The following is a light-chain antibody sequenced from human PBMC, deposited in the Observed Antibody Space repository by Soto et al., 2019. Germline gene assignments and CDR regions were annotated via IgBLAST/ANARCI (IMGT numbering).Light chain of an antibody. CDR3: YSFAGSTTFSYV. CDR1: ISDFVIYNY. CDR2: GVS. V-gene: IGLV2-14*01. J-gene: IGLJ1*01. Sequence: QSVLTQPASVSGSPGQSITISCTGTISDFVIYNYVSWYQQHPGKAPKLMLYGVSNRPSGVSNRFSGSKSGNTASLTISGLQAVDEADYYCYSFAGSTTFSYVFGPGTKVTVL.